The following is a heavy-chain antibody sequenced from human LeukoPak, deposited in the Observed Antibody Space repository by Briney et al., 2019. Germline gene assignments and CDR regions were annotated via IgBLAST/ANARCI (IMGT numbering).Heavy chain of an antibody. Sequence: PGGSLRLSCAASGFTLSSYGMNWVRQAPGKGLEWVSSISSSSSYIYYADSVKGRFTISRDNAKNSLYLQMNSLRAEDTAVYYCARDRYYCSSTSCYKGALDYWGQGTLVTVSS. V-gene: IGHV3-21*01. J-gene: IGHJ4*02. CDR1: GFTLSSYG. CDR2: ISSSSSYI. D-gene: IGHD2-2*02. CDR3: ARDRYYCSSTSCYKGALDY.